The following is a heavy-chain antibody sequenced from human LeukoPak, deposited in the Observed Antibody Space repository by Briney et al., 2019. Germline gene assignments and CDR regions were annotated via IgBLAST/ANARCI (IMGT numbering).Heavy chain of an antibody. V-gene: IGHV4-34*01. Sequence: SETLSLTCAVYGGSFSDPYWNWIRQSPGKGLEWIGEINYGGSTNYNPSLKRRVTMSVDTSKNQFSLKLTSVTAADTAVYYCARGPAGYCSGGSCYNIRPFDYWGQGTLVTVSS. J-gene: IGHJ4*02. CDR1: GGSFSDPY. CDR3: ARGPAGYCSGGSCYNIRPFDY. D-gene: IGHD2-15*01. CDR2: INYGGST.